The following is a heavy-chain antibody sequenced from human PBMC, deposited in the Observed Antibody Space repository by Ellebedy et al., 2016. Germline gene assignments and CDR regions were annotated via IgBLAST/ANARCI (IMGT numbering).Heavy chain of an antibody. CDR3: AKTYASGWGDS. J-gene: IGHJ4*02. Sequence: GGSLRLSXAASGFHFTNYPMSWVRQSPGRGLEWVSTFDRSGGSTFYADPVRGRFTISRDNSKNAVFLQMERLRADDTAVYYCAKTYASGWGDSWGQGTRVTVSS. V-gene: IGHV3-23*05. D-gene: IGHD3-22*01. CDR1: GFHFTNYP. CDR2: FDRSGGST.